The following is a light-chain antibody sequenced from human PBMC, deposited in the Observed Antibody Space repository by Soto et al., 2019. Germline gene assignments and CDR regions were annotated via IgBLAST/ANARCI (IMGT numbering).Light chain of an antibody. CDR2: KSS. CDR1: ASISSW. V-gene: IGKV1-5*03. Sequence: DIQMTQSPSTLSASVGDRVTITCRASASISSWLAWYQQQPGKAPKLLIYKSSILENGVPSRFSGGGSGTEFTLTINSLQSEDFAVYYCQPYNNWPLTFGGGTKVDIK. J-gene: IGKJ4*01. CDR3: QPYNNWPLT.